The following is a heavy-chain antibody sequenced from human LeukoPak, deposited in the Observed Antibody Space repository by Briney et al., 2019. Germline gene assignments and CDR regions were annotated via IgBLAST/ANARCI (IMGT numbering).Heavy chain of an antibody. CDR2: INHSGST. CDR1: GVSISSYY. D-gene: IGHD2-21*02. Sequence: SETLSLTCTVSGVSISSYYWSWIRQPPGKGLEWIGEINHSGSTNYNPSLKSRVTISVDTSKNQFSLTLSPVTAADTAVYYCARGEAGLTALYYFDYWGQGTLVTVSS. CDR3: ARGEAGLTALYYFDY. V-gene: IGHV4-34*01. J-gene: IGHJ4*02.